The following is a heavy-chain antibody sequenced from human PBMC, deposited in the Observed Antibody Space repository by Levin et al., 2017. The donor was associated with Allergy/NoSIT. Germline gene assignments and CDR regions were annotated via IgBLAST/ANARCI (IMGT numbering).Heavy chain of an antibody. CDR3: ARHGYYYDDVDY. CDR1: GGSISSYY. CDR2: IYYSGST. Sequence: SQTLSLTCTVSGGSISSYYWSWIRQPPGKGLEWIGYIYYSGSTNYNPSPKSRVTISVDMSRNQFSLMVSSVTAADTAVYYCARHGYYYDDVDYWGQGTLVTVSS. V-gene: IGHV4-59*08. D-gene: IGHD3-22*01. J-gene: IGHJ4*02.